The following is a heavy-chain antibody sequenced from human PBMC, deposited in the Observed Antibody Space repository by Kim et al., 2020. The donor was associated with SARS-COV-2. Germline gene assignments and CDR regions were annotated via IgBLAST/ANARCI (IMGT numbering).Heavy chain of an antibody. V-gene: IGHV3-23*01. Sequence: GGSLRLSCVASGFTFSTYPMIWVRQAPGKGLDWVSGLTGGGATTYYADSVRGRFTISRDNSKNTLYLQMNSLRVEDTAVYYCAKGSGAVAGRMVWGQGTLVTVSS. CDR3: AKGSGAVAGRMV. CDR1: GFTFSTYP. J-gene: IGHJ4*02. CDR2: LTGGGATT. D-gene: IGHD6-19*01.